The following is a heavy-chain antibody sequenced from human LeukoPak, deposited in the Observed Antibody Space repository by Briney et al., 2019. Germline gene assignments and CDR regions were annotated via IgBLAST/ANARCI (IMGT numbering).Heavy chain of an antibody. CDR1: GYTFTGYY. V-gene: IGHV1-2*02. D-gene: IGHD2-2*01. CDR3: ARVRGYCSSTICYRYYFDY. J-gene: IGHJ4*02. Sequence: GASVKVSCKASGYTFTGYYMHWVRQAPGQGLEWMGWINPNSGGTNYAQKFQGRVTMTRDTSISTAYMELSRLRSDDTAVYYCARVRGYCSSTICYRYYFDYWGQGTLVSVSS. CDR2: INPNSGGT.